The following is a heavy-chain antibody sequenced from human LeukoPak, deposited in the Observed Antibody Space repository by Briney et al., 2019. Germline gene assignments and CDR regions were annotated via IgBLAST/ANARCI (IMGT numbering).Heavy chain of an antibody. CDR1: GFTFSSYA. Sequence: GGSLRLSCSASGFTFSSYAMHWVRQAAGKELEYVSAISSNGGSTYYADSVKGRFTISRDNSKNTLYLQMSSLRAEDTAVYYCVKDYNWNIFHYWGQGTLVTVSS. D-gene: IGHD1/OR15-1a*01. CDR2: ISSNGGST. V-gene: IGHV3-64D*09. J-gene: IGHJ4*02. CDR3: VKDYNWNIFHY.